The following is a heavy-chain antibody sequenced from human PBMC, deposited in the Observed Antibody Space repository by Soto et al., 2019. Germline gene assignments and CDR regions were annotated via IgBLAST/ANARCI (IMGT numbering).Heavy chain of an antibody. J-gene: IGHJ4*02. CDR2: IYWDDDK. D-gene: IGHD1-26*01. Sequence: QITLKESGPTLVKPTQTLTLTCTFSGFSLSTSGVGVGWIRQPPGKALEWLAFIYWDDDKRYSPSLKSRLTIIKDTSKNQVVLRMTSMDPVDTATYNCAHLVGAGVTYYFDYWGQGTLVTVSS. CDR3: AHLVGAGVTYYFDY. CDR1: GFSLSTSGVG. V-gene: IGHV2-5*02.